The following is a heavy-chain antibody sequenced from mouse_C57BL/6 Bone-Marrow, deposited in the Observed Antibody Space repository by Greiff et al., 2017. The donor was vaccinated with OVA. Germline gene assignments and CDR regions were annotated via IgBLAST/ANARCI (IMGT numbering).Heavy chain of an antibody. CDR1: GFTFSSYA. Sequence: EVKLMESGGGLVKPGGSLKLSCAASGFTFSSYAMSWVRQTPEKRLEWVATISDGGSYTYYPDNVKGRFTISRDNAKNNLYLQMSHLKSEDTAMYYCARDVIYYYGSSFFDYWGQGTTLTVSS. D-gene: IGHD1-1*01. CDR2: ISDGGSYT. V-gene: IGHV5-4*01. J-gene: IGHJ2*01. CDR3: ARDVIYYYGSSFFDY.